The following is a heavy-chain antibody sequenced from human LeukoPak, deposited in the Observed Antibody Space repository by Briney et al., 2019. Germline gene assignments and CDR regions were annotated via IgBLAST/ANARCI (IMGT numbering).Heavy chain of an antibody. CDR3: ARDWQLVS. CDR2: VYYSGTT. Sequence: PSETLFLTCTVSGGSISSGDKYWSWVRQPPGKGLEWIGNVYYSGTTSYNPSLKSRLTMSLDTSKNQFSLKLSSVTAADTAVYYCARDWQLVSWGQGTLVTVSS. V-gene: IGHV4-30-4*01. J-gene: IGHJ5*02. D-gene: IGHD1-1*01. CDR1: GGSISSGDKY.